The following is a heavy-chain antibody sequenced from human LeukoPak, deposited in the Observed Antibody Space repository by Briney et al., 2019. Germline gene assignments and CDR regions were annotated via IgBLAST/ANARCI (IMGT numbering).Heavy chain of an antibody. Sequence: PSQTLSLTCTVSGGSISSGGYYWSWIRQHPGKGLEWIGYIYYSGSTYYNPSLKSRVTISVDTSKNQFSLKLSSVTAVDTAVYYCAREGIAVAGLDYWGQGTLVTVSS. CDR2: IYYSGST. J-gene: IGHJ4*02. V-gene: IGHV4-31*03. D-gene: IGHD6-19*01. CDR3: AREGIAVAGLDY. CDR1: GGSISSGGYY.